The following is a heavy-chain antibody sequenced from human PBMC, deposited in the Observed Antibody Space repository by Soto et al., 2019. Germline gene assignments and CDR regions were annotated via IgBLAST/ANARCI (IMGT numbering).Heavy chain of an antibody. CDR1: GFSLSTMGMR. D-gene: IGHD2-15*01. CDR3: ARMFRCSGGPCRFDS. Sequence: GRTPVNPTHTLTQTCTFSGFSLSTMGMRVSWIRQRPGKALAWLSRIDWDDDKFYNTSLNTRLTISKDSSKNQVVLTITTMDTVETATYCCARMFRCSGGPCRFDSWGQGALVPVS. J-gene: IGHJ5*01. CDR2: IDWDDDK. V-gene: IGHV2-70*04.